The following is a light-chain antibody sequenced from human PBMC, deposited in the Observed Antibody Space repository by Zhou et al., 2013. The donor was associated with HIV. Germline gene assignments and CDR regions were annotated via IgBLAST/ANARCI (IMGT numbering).Light chain of an antibody. CDR3: MQALQSPVT. Sequence: DIVMTQTPLSLSVTPGQPASISCKSSQSLLDTNGKTYLYWYLQRPGQSPQLLIYLGSNRASGVPDRFSGSGSGTHFTLKISRVEAEDVGVYYCMQALQSPVTFGPGTKVDIK. CDR1: QSLLDTNGKTY. V-gene: IGKV2-28*01. CDR2: LGS. J-gene: IGKJ3*01.